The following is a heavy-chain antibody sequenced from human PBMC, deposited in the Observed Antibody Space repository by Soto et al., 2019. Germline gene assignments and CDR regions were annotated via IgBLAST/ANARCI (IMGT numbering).Heavy chain of an antibody. CDR3: GRDYSSGSGRAGVDV. D-gene: IGHD3-10*01. CDR2: ISSNGRDP. CDR1: GFTFKSFP. Sequence: EVQVVESGGGLVQPGESLRLSCAASGFTFKSFPMYWVRQAPGKGLEYVSSISSNGRDPFYSNSVKGRFIISRDNSKNTVWLQMGSLRIEDMGVYYCGRDYSSGSGRAGVDVWGQGTTVIVSS. V-gene: IGHV3-64*01. J-gene: IGHJ6*02.